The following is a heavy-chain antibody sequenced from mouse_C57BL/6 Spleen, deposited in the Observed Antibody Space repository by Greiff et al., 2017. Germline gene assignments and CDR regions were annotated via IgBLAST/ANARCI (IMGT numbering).Heavy chain of an antibody. D-gene: IGHD2-1*01. V-gene: IGHV1-80*01. CDR1: GYAFSSYW. J-gene: IGHJ1*03. CDR2: IYPGDGAT. CDR3: SFYGNSYWYFDD. Sequence: QVQLLQSGADLVKPGASVKISCTASGYAFSSYWMNWVQQRPGKGLEWIGQIYPGDGATNYNGKVKGKATLTADKSASTAYMQLSSLTSEDSAVYFCSFYGNSYWYFDDWGTGTTVTVSS.